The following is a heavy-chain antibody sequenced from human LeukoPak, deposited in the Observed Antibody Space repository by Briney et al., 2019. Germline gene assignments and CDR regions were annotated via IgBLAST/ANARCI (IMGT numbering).Heavy chain of an antibody. V-gene: IGHV4-34*01. CDR1: GGSFSGYY. D-gene: IGHD3-3*01. CDR2: INHSGST. Sequence: PSETLSLTCAVYGGSFSGYYWSWIRQPPGKGLEWIGEINHSGSTNYNPSLKSRVTISVDTSKNQFSLKLSSVTAADTAAYYCARGENYDFWSGYYWFAWFDPWGQGTLVTVSS. CDR3: ARGENYDFWSGYYWFAWFDP. J-gene: IGHJ5*02.